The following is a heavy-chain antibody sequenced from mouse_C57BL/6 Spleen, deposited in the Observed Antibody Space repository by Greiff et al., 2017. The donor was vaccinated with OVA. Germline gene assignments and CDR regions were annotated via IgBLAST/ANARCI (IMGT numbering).Heavy chain of an antibody. Sequence: VKLVESGAELVKPGASVKLSCKASGYTFTEYTIHWVKQRSGQGLEWIGWFYPGSGSIKYNEKFKDKATLTADKSSSTVYMELSRLTSEDSAVYFCARHEEVYYYGSLYAMDYWGQGTSVTVSS. CDR3: ARHEEVYYYGSLYAMDY. CDR1: GYTFTEYT. CDR2: FYPGSGSI. D-gene: IGHD1-1*01. J-gene: IGHJ4*01. V-gene: IGHV1-62-2*01.